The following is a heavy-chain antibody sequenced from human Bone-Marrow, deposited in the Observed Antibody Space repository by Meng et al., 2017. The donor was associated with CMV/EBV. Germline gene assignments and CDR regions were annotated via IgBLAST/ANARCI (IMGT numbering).Heavy chain of an antibody. CDR3: ARDRCSSTSCYTDYYGMDV. D-gene: IGHD2-2*02. CDR2: INPNSGGT. J-gene: IGHJ6*02. Sequence: ASVKVSCKASGYTFTGYYMHWVRQAPGQGLEWMGWINPNSGGTNYAQKFQGRVTMTRDTSISTAYMELSSLRSEDTAVYYCARDRCSSTSCYTDYYGMDVWGQGTTVTVSS. V-gene: IGHV1-2*02. CDR1: GYTFTGYY.